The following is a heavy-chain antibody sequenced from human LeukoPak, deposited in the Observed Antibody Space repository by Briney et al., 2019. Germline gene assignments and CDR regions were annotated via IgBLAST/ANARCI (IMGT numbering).Heavy chain of an antibody. CDR3: TGELSLEAFDI. J-gene: IGHJ3*02. V-gene: IGHV3-33*03. CDR1: GFTFSSYG. Sequence: GGSLRLSCAASGFTFSSYGMHWVRQAPGKGLEWVAVIWYDGSNKYYADSVKGRFTISRDNSKNTLYLQMNSLRAEDTAVYYCTGELSLEAFDIWGQGTMVTVSS. D-gene: IGHD3-16*02. CDR2: IWYDGSNK.